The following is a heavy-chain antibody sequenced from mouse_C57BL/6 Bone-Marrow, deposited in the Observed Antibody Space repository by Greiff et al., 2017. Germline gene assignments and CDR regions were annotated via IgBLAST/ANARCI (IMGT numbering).Heavy chain of an antibody. CDR3: ARIGYIYYYAMDY. CDR1: GYAFTNYL. Sequence: VQLVESGAELVRPGTSVKVSCKASGYAFTNYLIEWVKQRPGQGLEWIGVINPGSGGTNYNEKFKGKATLTADKSSSTAYMQLSSLTSEDSAVYFCARIGYIYYYAMDYWGQGTSVTVSS. V-gene: IGHV1-54*01. J-gene: IGHJ4*01. D-gene: IGHD2-2*01. CDR2: INPGSGGT.